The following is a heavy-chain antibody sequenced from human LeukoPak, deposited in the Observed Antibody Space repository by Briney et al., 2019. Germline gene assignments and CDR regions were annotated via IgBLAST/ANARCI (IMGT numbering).Heavy chain of an antibody. D-gene: IGHD6-13*01. CDR2: MYSTGST. V-gene: IGHV3-53*01. J-gene: IGHJ6*03. CDR3: AKDRSSSWYPSYMDV. CDR1: GFSVSGNY. Sequence: PGGSLRLSCAVPGFSVSGNYMSWVRQAPGKGLEWVSVMYSTGSTDYADSVKGRFTISRDNSKNTLYLQMNSLRAEDTAVYYCAKDRSSSWYPSYMDVWGKGTTVTVSS.